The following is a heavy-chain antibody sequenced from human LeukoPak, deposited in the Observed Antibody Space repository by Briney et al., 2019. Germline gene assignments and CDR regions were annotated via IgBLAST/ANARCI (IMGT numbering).Heavy chain of an antibody. D-gene: IGHD6-13*01. V-gene: IGHV1-58*02. Sequence: ASVKVSCKASGFTFTSSAMQWVRQARGQRLEWIGWIVVGSGNTNYAQKFQERVTITRDMSTSTAYMELSSLRFEDTAVYYCAAGEAAAGLDYWGQGTLVTVSS. CDR3: AAGEAAAGLDY. J-gene: IGHJ4*02. CDR2: IVVGSGNT. CDR1: GFTFTSSA.